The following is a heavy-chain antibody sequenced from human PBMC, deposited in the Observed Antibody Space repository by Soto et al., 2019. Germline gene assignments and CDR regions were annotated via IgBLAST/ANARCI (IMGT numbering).Heavy chain of an antibody. CDR1: GGSISSGGYY. J-gene: IGHJ4*02. CDR3: ARGDNAPTIWVFDY. CDR2: IYYSGST. V-gene: IGHV4-31*03. Sequence: PSETLSLTCTVSGGSISSGGYYWSWIRQHPGKGLEWIGYIYYSGSTYYNPSLKSRVTISVDTPKNQFSLKRSSVTAADTAVYYCARGDNAPTIWVFDYWGQGTLVTVSS. D-gene: IGHD3-3*01.